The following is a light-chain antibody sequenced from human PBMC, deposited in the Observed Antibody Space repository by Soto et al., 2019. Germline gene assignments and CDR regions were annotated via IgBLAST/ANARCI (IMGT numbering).Light chain of an antibody. V-gene: IGLV1-40*01. CDR2: GNN. CDR1: SSNIGAGYE. CDR3: QSYDSSLSAWV. J-gene: IGLJ3*02. Sequence: QAVVTQPPSVSGAPGQRVTISCTGSSSNIGAGYEVHWYQQVPGTAPKLLIYGNNTRPSGVPDRFSGSKSGTSASLAITGLQADDEADYYCQSYDSSLSAWVFGGGTKLTVL.